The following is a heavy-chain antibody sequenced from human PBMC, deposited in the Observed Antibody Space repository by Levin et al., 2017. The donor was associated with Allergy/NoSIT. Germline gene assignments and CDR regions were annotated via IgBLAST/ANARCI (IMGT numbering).Heavy chain of an antibody. V-gene: IGHV4-39*01. CDR1: GGSISSSCYY. D-gene: IGHD6-19*01. Sequence: SETLSLTCTVSGGSISSSCYYWGRIRQPPGKGLEWIGSIYYSGSTYYNPSLKIRVTISVDTSKNQFSLKLSSVTAADTAVYYGARQFGGKGQWLVRIYYFDYWGQGTLVTVSS. J-gene: IGHJ4*02. CDR3: ARQFGGKGQWLVRIYYFDY. CDR2: IYYSGST.